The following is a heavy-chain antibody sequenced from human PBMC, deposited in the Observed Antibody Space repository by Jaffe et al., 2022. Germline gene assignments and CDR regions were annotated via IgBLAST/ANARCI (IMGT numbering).Heavy chain of an antibody. CDR3: AHGRDYGFHL. Sequence: QVHLVESGGGMVQPGGSLRLSCVVSDNSIGHYAIDWVRQAPGKGLEWVAFIQTNGYERSYTDSVKGRFTISRDTSKSTWYLQMDNLRPEDTALYFCAHGRDYGFHLWGPGTMVTVSS. J-gene: IGHJ3*01. V-gene: IGHV3-30*02. D-gene: IGHD1-26*01. CDR1: DNSIGHYA. CDR2: IQTNGYER.